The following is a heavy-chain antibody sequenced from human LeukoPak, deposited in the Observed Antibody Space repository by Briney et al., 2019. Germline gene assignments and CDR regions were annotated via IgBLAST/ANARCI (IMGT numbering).Heavy chain of an antibody. CDR1: GYTFTSYD. J-gene: IGHJ3*02. Sequence: ASVKVSCKASGYTFTSYDINWVRQATGQGLEWMGWMNPNSGNTGYAQKFQGRVTITRNTSISTAYMELSSLRSEDTAVYYCARMGSSWCFRAFDIWGQGTMVTVSS. D-gene: IGHD6-13*01. V-gene: IGHV1-8*03. CDR3: ARMGSSWCFRAFDI. CDR2: MNPNSGNT.